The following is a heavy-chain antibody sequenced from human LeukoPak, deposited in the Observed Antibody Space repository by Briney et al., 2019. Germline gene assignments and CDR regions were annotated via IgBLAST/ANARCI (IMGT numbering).Heavy chain of an antibody. CDR2: ISSSSSYI. V-gene: IGHV3-21*01. CDR1: GSTFSSYS. D-gene: IGHD3-16*02. J-gene: IGHJ4*02. Sequence: GGSLRLSCAASGSTFSSYSMNWVRQAPGKGLEWVSSISSSSSYIYYADSVKGRFTISRDNAKNSLYLQMNSLRAEDTAVYYCARDVYDYVWGSYRFDFWGQGTLVTVSS. CDR3: ARDVYDYVWGSYRFDF.